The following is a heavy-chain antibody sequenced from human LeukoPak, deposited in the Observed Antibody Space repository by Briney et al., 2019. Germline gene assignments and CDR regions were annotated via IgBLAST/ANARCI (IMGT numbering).Heavy chain of an antibody. Sequence: GGSLRLSCAASGFTVSSNYMTWVRQAPEKGLEWVSVIYSGGSTYYADSVKGRFTISRDNSKNTLYLQMNSLRAEDTAVYYCTRNWGSDNWFDPWGQGTLVTVSS. J-gene: IGHJ5*02. D-gene: IGHD7-27*01. CDR2: IYSGGST. V-gene: IGHV3-53*01. CDR3: TRNWGSDNWFDP. CDR1: GFTVSSNY.